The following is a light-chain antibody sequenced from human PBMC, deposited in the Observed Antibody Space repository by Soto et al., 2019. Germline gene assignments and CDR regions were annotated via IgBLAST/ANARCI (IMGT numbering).Light chain of an antibody. V-gene: IGLV1-44*01. J-gene: IGLJ2*01. CDR3: ASWDDSLNGHVV. CDR2: SNN. CDR1: SSNIGSNT. Sequence: QSVLTQPPSASGTPGQRVTISCSGSSSNIGSNTVNWYQQLPGTAPQLLIYSNNQRPSGVPDRFSGSKSGTSASLAISGLQSGDEADYYCASWDDSLNGHVVFGGGTKVTVL.